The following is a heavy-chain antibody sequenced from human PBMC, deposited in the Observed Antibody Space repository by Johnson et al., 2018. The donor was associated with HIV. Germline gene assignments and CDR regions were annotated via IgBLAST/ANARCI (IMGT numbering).Heavy chain of an antibody. CDR1: GFTFDDYG. J-gene: IGHJ3*02. V-gene: IGHV3-20*04. CDR2: INWNGGST. CDR3: ARDLKSYYDSSGYFDAFDI. D-gene: IGHD3-22*01. Sequence: VQLVESGGGVVRPVGSLRLSCAASGFTFDDYGMNWVRQAPGKGLEWVSGINWNGGSTGYADSVKGRFTISRDNAKNSLYLQMNSLRAEDTALYYCARDLKSYYDSSGYFDAFDIWGQGTMVTVSS.